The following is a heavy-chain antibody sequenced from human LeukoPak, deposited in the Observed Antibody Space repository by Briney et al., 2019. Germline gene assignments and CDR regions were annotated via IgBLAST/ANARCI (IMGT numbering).Heavy chain of an antibody. CDR2: IYYSGST. D-gene: IGHD3-10*01. V-gene: IGHV4-39*01. J-gene: IGHJ4*02. Sequence: TSETLSLTCTVSGGSISSSSYYWGWIRQPPGKGLEWIGSIYYSGSTYYNPSLKSRVTISVDTSKNQFSLKLSSVTVADTAVYYCARLPYYYGSGSHNFDYWGQGTLVTVSS. CDR3: ARLPYYYGSGSHNFDY. CDR1: GGSISSSSYY.